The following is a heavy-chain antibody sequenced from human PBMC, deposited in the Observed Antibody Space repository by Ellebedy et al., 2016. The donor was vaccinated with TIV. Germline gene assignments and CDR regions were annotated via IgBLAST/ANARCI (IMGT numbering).Heavy chain of an antibody. CDR2: FYYSGSP. D-gene: IGHD3-10*01. CDR1: GGSIRSGAFY. J-gene: IGHJ4*02. Sequence: MPSETLSLTCTVSGGSIRSGAFYWTWLRQQPGKGLEWIGNFYYSGSPYYRPSLKSRITISLDTSKNQFSLRLSSVTAADTAVYYCARDEGGPESLSYWGQGTLVTVSS. CDR3: ARDEGGPESLSY. V-gene: IGHV4-31*03.